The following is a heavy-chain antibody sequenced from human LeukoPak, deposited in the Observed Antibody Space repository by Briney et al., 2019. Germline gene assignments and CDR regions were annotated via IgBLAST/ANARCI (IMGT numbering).Heavy chain of an antibody. CDR1: GFTFSSYS. CDR3: ARDRSGWYYDY. Sequence: GGSLRLSCAASGFTFSSYSMNWVRQAPGKGLEWVSSITSSSSTIYYAGSVKGRFTISRDNAKNSLYLQMNSLRAEDTAVYYCARDRSGWYYDYWGQGTLVTVSS. CDR2: ITSSSSTI. J-gene: IGHJ4*02. V-gene: IGHV3-48*04. D-gene: IGHD6-19*01.